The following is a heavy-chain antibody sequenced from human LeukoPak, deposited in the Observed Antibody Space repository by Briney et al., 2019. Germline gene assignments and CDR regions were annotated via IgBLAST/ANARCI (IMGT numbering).Heavy chain of an antibody. CDR3: AKDKYSSGWYWFDP. J-gene: IGHJ5*02. CDR1: GFTFDDYA. CDR2: ISWNSGSI. D-gene: IGHD6-19*01. Sequence: GRSLRLSCAASGFTFDDYAMHWVRQAPGKGLEGVSGISWNSGSIGYADSVKGRFTISRDNAKNSLYLQMNSLRAEDTALYYCAKDKYSSGWYWFDPWGQGTLVTVSS. V-gene: IGHV3-9*01.